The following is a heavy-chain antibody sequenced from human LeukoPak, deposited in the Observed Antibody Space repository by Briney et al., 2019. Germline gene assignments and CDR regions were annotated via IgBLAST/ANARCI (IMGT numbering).Heavy chain of an antibody. J-gene: IGHJ4*02. D-gene: IGHD2-21*02. V-gene: IGHV3-48*03. CDR3: ARGLCGGDCYSD. CDR1: GFTFSSYE. CDR2: ISSSGSTI. Sequence: PGGSLRLPCAASGFTFSSYEMNWVRQAPGKGLEWVSYISSSGSTIYYADSVKGRFTISRDNAKNSLYLQMNSLRAEDTAAYYCARGLCGGDCYSDWGQGTLVTVSS.